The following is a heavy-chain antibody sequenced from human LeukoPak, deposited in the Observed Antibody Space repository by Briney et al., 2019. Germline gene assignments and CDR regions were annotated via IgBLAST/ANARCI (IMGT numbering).Heavy chain of an antibody. Sequence: PGGSLRLSCAASGFTVSSNYMSWVRQAPGKGLEWVSVIYSGGSTYYADSVKGRFTISRDNSKNTLYLQMNSLRAEDTAVYYCARDQAGTTIQSYYGMDVWGQGTTVTVSS. J-gene: IGHJ6*02. CDR1: GFTVSSNY. V-gene: IGHV3-53*01. CDR3: ARDQAGTTIQSYYGMDV. CDR2: IYSGGST. D-gene: IGHD6-13*01.